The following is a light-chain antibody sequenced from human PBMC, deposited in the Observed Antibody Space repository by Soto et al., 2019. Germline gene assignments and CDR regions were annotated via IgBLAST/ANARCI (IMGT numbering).Light chain of an antibody. Sequence: EILMTQSPATLSVSPGESATLSCRASQSVSINLAWYQQKPGQAPRLLIYDTSTRATGIPARFSGSGSATEFTLTISSLKPEDFAVYYCQQYNKWHTITFGQGTRLEIK. CDR2: DTS. CDR1: QSVSIN. V-gene: IGKV3-15*01. CDR3: QQYNKWHTIT. J-gene: IGKJ5*01.